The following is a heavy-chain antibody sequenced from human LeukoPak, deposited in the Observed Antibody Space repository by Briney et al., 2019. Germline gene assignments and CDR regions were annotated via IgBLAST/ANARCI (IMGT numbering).Heavy chain of an antibody. CDR2: INHSGST. Sequence: PSETLSLTCTVSGGSISSYYWSWIRQPPGKGLEWIGEINHSGSTNYNPSLKSRVTISVDTSKNQFSLKLSSVTAADTAVYYCAREIAGIGYWGQGTLVTVSS. D-gene: IGHD6-13*01. V-gene: IGHV4-34*01. CDR1: GGSISSYY. CDR3: AREIAGIGY. J-gene: IGHJ4*02.